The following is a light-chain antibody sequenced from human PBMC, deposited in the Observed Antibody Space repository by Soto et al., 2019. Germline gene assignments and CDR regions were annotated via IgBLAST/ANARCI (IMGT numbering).Light chain of an antibody. Sequence: SLLSQPRPASGPLGQTVTSSCSGSRSNIGSNTVNWYQQPPGTAPKLLIYRNYQPPSGVPDRFSASSSGTSSFLAPRGLQSDDEADYYCSAWDASRNGYVFGTGTKVTVL. CDR2: RNY. CDR3: SAWDASRNGYV. CDR1: RSNIGSNT. J-gene: IGLJ1*01. V-gene: IGLV1-44*01.